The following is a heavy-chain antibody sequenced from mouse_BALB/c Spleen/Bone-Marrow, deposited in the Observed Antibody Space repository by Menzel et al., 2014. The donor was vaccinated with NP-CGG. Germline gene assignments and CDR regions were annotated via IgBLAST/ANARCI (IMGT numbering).Heavy chain of an antibody. J-gene: IGHJ3*02. CDR3: ARDAGSSNSNL. D-gene: IGHD1-1*01. CDR1: GFSLSNYD. Sequence: ESGGRLVTPGTPLTLTCKVSGFSLSNYDMSWVRQAPGKGLEYIGYISYSGNTYYASWAKGRFTISKTSSTTVDLKMTSLTTEDTATYFCARDAGSSNSNLWGQGTLVTVS. CDR2: ISYSGNT. V-gene: IGHV5-6-5*01.